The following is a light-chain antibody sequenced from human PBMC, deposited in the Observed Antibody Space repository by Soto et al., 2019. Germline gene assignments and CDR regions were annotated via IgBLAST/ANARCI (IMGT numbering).Light chain of an antibody. Sequence: EIVLTQSPGTLSLSPGEGATLSCRASQSLSTYLAWYQQKPGQAPRLLIYTISTRATGVPDRFSGSGSGTDFTLTISSLQPDDFATYYCQHYNSYSEAFGQGTKV. V-gene: IGKV3D-15*01. J-gene: IGKJ1*01. CDR2: TIS. CDR1: QSLSTY. CDR3: QHYNSYSEA.